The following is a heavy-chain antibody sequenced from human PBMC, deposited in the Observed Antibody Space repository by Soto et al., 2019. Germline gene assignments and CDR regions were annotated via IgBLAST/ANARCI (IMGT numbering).Heavy chain of an antibody. J-gene: IGHJ6*02. Sequence: PGGSLRLSCAASGFTFSSYAMHWVRQAPGKGLEWVAVISYDGSNKYYADSVKGRFTISRDNSKNTLYLQMNSLRAEDTAVYYCARAGGSSSWWDPYYYYGMDVWGQGTTVTVSS. V-gene: IGHV3-30-3*01. CDR1: GFTFSSYA. CDR3: ARAGGSSSWWDPYYYYGMDV. D-gene: IGHD6-13*01. CDR2: ISYDGSNK.